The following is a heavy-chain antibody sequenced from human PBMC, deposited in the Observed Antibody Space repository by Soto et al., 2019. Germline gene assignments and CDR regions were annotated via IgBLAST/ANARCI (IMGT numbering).Heavy chain of an antibody. CDR1: GFTFSRFA. CDR2: ISGSGQTT. J-gene: IGHJ4*02. V-gene: IGHV3-23*01. Sequence: GGSLRLSCAGSGFTFSRFAMSWVRQVPGKGLEWVSAISGSGQTTYYADSVKGRFTVSRDNSNNTLYLQMNSLRAEDTAVYYCAKGKIKLQPVPFDYWGQGTLVTVSS. CDR3: AKGKIKLQPVPFDY. D-gene: IGHD6-6*01.